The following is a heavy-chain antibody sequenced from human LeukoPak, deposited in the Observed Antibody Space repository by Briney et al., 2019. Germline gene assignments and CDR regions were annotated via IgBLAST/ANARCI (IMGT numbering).Heavy chain of an antibody. D-gene: IGHD3-9*01. V-gene: IGHV3-73*01. J-gene: IGHJ6*03. Sequence: PGGSLRLSCAASGFTVSSFGMNWVRQASGKGLEWVGRIRSKANSYATAYAASVKGRFTISRDDSKNTAYLQMNSLKTEDTAVYYCTTQSSYNYDILTGYYMGSKDYYYMDVWGKGTTVTVSS. CDR1: GFTVSSFG. CDR3: TTQSSYNYDILTGYYMGSKDYYYMDV. CDR2: IRSKANSYAT.